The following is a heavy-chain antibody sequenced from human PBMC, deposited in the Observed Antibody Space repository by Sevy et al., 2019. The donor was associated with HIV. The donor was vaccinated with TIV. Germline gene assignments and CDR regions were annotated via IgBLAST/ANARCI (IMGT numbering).Heavy chain of an antibody. CDR3: ARAIYSNYESHTGLDY. J-gene: IGHJ4*02. CDR1: GGSISSYY. CDR2: IYTGGST. V-gene: IGHV4-4*07. Sequence: KQSQTLSLTCTVSGGSISSYYWSWIRQPAGKGLEWIGRIYTGGSTNYDPSLKSRVTMSVDTSKNQFSLKLSSVTAADTAMYYCARAIYSNYESHTGLDYWGQGTLVTVSS. D-gene: IGHD4-4*01.